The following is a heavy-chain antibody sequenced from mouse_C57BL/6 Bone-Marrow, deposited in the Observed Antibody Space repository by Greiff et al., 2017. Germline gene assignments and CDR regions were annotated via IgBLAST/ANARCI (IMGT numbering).Heavy chain of an antibody. D-gene: IGHD1-1*01. CDR1: GYTFTDYY. Sequence: EVQLQQSGPELVKPGASVKISCKASGYTFTDYYMNWVKQSHGKSLEWIGDINPNNGGTSYNQKFKGKATLTVAKSSSTAYMELRSLTSEDSAVYYCARSITTRGYAMDYWGQGTSVTVSS. J-gene: IGHJ4*01. V-gene: IGHV1-26*01. CDR3: ARSITTRGYAMDY. CDR2: INPNNGGT.